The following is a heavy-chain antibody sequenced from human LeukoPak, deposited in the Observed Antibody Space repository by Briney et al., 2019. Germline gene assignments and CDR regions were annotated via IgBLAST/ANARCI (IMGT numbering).Heavy chain of an antibody. Sequence: ASVKVSCKASGYSFSSYGINWARQAPGQGLEWMGWINAHNGNTNYAQKFQDRATMTTDTSTSTAYMELRNLRSDDTAVYYCARAPMFASPDYWGQGTLVTVSS. D-gene: IGHD3-10*02. CDR1: GYSFSSYG. V-gene: IGHV1-18*01. CDR2: INAHNGNT. CDR3: ARAPMFASPDY. J-gene: IGHJ4*02.